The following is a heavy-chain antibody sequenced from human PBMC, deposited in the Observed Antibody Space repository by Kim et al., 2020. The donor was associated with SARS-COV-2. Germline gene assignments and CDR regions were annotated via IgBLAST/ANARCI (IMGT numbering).Heavy chain of an antibody. D-gene: IGHD5-18*01. CDR1: GYTFTSYG. CDR3: ARGTWIQLWSPYSGYEGGIGTFDP. Sequence: ASVKVSCKASGYTFTSYGISWVRQAPGQGLEWMGWISAYNGNTNYAQKLQGRVTMTTDTSTSTAYMELRSLRSDDTAVYYCARGTWIQLWSPYSGYEGGIGTFDPWGQGTLVTVSS. CDR2: ISAYNGNT. J-gene: IGHJ5*02. V-gene: IGHV1-18*01.